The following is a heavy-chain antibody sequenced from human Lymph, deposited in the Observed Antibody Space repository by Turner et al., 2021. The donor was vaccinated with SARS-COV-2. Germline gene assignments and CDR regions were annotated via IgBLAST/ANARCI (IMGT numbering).Heavy chain of an antibody. CDR1: GFTFSNAW. CDR2: IKTKTDGGTT. J-gene: IGHJ4*02. CDR3: TTHSAPDY. D-gene: IGHD6-13*01. V-gene: IGHV3-15*01. Sequence: EVQLVEFGGGLVKPGGSLRLSCAASGFTFSNAWMTWVRQDTGKGLEWVGSIKTKTDGGTTDYAAPVKGRFTISRDESKNTLDLQMNSLKTEDTAVYYCTTHSAPDYWGQGTLVTVSS.